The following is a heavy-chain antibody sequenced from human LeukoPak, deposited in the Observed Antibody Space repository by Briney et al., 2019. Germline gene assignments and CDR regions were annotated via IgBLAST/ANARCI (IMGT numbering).Heavy chain of an antibody. Sequence: GGSLRLSRAASGFTFSSYAMSWVRQAPGKGLEWVSAISGSGGSTYYADSVKGRFTISRDNSKNTLYLQVNSLRAEDTAVYYCAKVRDPWDNYYFDYWGQGTLVTVSS. CDR3: AKVRDPWDNYYFDY. V-gene: IGHV3-23*01. CDR2: ISGSGGST. J-gene: IGHJ4*02. D-gene: IGHD1-20*01. CDR1: GFTFSSYA.